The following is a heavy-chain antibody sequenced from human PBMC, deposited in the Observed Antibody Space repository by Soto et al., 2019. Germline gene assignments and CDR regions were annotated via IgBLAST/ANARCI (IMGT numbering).Heavy chain of an antibody. CDR3: ARHRNWKVDF. J-gene: IGHJ4*02. CDR2: AYYSEST. V-gene: IGHV4-39*01. Sequence: SETLPLTCTVSGSSIRSSTYQWGWIRQPPGGGLEWIGSAYYSESTYYSPSLKSRVTISVDTSKNQFSLKVSSVTAADTAVYYGARHRNWKVDFWGQGPLVTVSS. CDR1: GSSIRSSTYQ. D-gene: IGHD1-1*01.